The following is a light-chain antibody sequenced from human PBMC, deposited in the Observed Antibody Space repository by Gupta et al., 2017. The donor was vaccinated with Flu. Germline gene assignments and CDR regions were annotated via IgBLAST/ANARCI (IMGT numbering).Light chain of an antibody. V-gene: IGLV1-44*01. CDR3: AAWDDSLHGEE. J-gene: IGLJ2*01. CDR2: SNK. Sequence: QSVLTQPTSASGTPGQRVPISCSGSSSKIGTNTVNWDQQIPGTAPKLLIYSNKQRRSGGPDRFSGSKSGTSATLAISGLQAEDEAAYYCAAWDDSLHGEEFGGGTELTVL. CDR1: SSKIGTNT.